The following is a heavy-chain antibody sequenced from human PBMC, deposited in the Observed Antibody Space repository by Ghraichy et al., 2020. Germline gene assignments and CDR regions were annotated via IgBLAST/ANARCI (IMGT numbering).Heavy chain of an antibody. V-gene: IGHV4-34*01. Sequence: SETLSLTCAVYGGSFSGYYWSWIRQPPGKGLEWIGEINHSGSTNYNPSLKSRVTISVDTSKNQFSLKLSSVTAAETAVYYCARLTMVRGGAPPGYFDLWGRGTLVTVSS. CDR2: INHSGST. D-gene: IGHD3-10*01. CDR3: ARLTMVRGGAPPGYFDL. J-gene: IGHJ2*01. CDR1: GGSFSGYY.